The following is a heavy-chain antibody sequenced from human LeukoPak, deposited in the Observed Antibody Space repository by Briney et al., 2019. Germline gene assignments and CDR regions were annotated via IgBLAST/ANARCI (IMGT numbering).Heavy chain of an antibody. D-gene: IGHD6-19*01. Sequence: AEGSLRLSCAASGFTFSSYGMHWVRQAPGKGLEWVAFIRYNGSNKYYADSVKGRFTISRDNSKNTLYLQMNSLRPEDTAVYYCAKEGHSRGWYPTAVDTYFDYWGQGTLVTVSS. CDR3: AKEGHSRGWYPTAVDTYFDY. J-gene: IGHJ4*02. CDR1: GFTFSSYG. CDR2: IRYNGSNK. V-gene: IGHV3-30*02.